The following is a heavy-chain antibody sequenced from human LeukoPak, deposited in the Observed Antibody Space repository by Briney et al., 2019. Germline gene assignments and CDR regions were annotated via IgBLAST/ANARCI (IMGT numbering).Heavy chain of an antibody. CDR2: ISGSGGST. V-gene: IGHV3-23*01. J-gene: IGHJ4*02. CDR1: GFTFSSYA. Sequence: QPGGSLRLSCAASGFTFSSYAMSWVRQAPGKGLEWVSGISGSGGSTYYADSVKGRFTISRDNSKNTLYLQMNSLRAEDTAVYYCAKAPTKITKIVADYWGQGTLVTVSS. CDR3: AKAPTKITKIVADY. D-gene: IGHD3-22*01.